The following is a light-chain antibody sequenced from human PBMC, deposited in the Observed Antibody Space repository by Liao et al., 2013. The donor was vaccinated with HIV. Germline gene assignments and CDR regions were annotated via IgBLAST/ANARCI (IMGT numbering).Light chain of an antibody. CDR3: QAWDFNTNYV. CDR1: KLGDKY. Sequence: SYELTQPPSVSVSPGQTASITCSGDKLGDKYACWYQQKPGQSPVLVIYQDSKRPSGIPERFSGSNSGDTATLSISGTQAIDEADYYCQAWDFNTNYVFGAGTKVSVL. V-gene: IGLV3-1*01. CDR2: QDS. J-gene: IGLJ1*01.